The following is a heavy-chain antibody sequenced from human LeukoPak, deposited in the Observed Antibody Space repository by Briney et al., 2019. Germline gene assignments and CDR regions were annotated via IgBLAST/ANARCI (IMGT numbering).Heavy chain of an antibody. J-gene: IGHJ4*02. Sequence: SVKVSCKASGGTFSSYAISWVRQAPGQGLEWMGRIIPILGIANYAQKFQGRVTITADKSTSTAYMELSSLRSEDTAVYYCARDKGYSYGSPASYFDYWGQGTLVTVSS. V-gene: IGHV1-69*04. D-gene: IGHD5-18*01. CDR2: IIPILGIA. CDR3: ARDKGYSYGSPASYFDY. CDR1: GGTFSSYA.